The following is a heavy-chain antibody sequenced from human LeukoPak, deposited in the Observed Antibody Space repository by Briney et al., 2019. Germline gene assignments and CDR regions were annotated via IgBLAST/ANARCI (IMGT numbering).Heavy chain of an antibody. CDR2: ISGSGGST. D-gene: IGHD3-22*01. J-gene: IGHJ5*02. Sequence: GGSLRLSCAASGFTFSSYPMSWVRQAPGKGLEWVSAISGSGGSTYYADSVKGRFTISRDNSKNTLYLQMNSLRAEDTAVYYCAKEEDYYDSSGYSNWFDPWGQGTLVTVSS. V-gene: IGHV3-23*01. CDR3: AKEEDYYDSSGYSNWFDP. CDR1: GFTFSSYP.